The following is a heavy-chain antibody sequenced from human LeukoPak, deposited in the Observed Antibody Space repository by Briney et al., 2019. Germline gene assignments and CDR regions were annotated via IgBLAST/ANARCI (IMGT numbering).Heavy chain of an antibody. CDR1: GYTFTSYG. CDR3: ARGRRILVGDVNAGDFFDF. CDR2: ISAYNGNT. D-gene: IGHD1-26*01. V-gene: IGHV1-18*01. J-gene: IGHJ4*02. Sequence: ASVKVSCKASGYTFTSYGISWVRQAPGQGLEWMGWISAYNGNTYYARKFQGRVTMTRDTSISTAYMELSRLKSDDTAVFYCARGRRILVGDVNAGDFFDFWGQGTLVTVSS.